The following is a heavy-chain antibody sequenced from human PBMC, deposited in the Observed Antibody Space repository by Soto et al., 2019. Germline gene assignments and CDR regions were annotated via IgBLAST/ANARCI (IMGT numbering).Heavy chain of an antibody. Sequence: EVQLLESEGGLVQPGGSLSLTCAASGFTVSSYAMTWVRQAPGKGLEWVSVISGSGSTYSADSVKGRFTISRDSSKNTVYLQMNSLRAEDTAVYYCAKALRFTFTTGYYLDVWGRGTTVTVSS. CDR2: ISGSGST. V-gene: IGHV3-23*01. J-gene: IGHJ6*03. CDR3: AKALRFTFTTGYYLDV. CDR1: GFTVSSYA. D-gene: IGHD3-16*01.